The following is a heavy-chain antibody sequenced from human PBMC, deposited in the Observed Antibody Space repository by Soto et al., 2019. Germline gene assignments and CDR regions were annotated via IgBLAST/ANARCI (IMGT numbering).Heavy chain of an antibody. CDR2: ILYDGSNK. CDR3: AGGTYYFYY. Sequence: QVQLVESGGDVVQPGRSLRLSCAASGFTFSNYGMHWARQAPGKGLEWVAAILYDGSNKYYADSVKGRFTISRDNSKNTLYLQMNSLRAEDTAVYYCAGGTYYFYYCGQGTLVTVSS. V-gene: IGHV3-33*01. D-gene: IGHD1-26*01. CDR1: GFTFSNYG. J-gene: IGHJ4*02.